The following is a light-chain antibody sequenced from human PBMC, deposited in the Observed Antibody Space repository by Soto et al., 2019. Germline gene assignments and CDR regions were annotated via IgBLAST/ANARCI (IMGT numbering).Light chain of an antibody. J-gene: IGKJ2*01. Sequence: EIVMTQSPATLSVSPGERATLSCRASQSVSSNLAWYQQKPGQAPRLLIYGASTRATGIPARFSGSGSGTEFTLTISSLQSEDFEVYYCQQYDNWLGTFGQGTKLESK. CDR3: QQYDNWLGT. CDR1: QSVSSN. V-gene: IGKV3-15*01. CDR2: GAS.